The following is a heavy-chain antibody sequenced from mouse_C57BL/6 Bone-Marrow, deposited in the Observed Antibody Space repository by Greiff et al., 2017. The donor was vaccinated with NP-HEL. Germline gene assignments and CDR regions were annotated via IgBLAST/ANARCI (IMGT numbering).Heavy chain of an antibody. CDR1: GFNIKNTY. V-gene: IGHV14-3*01. CDR2: IEPANGNT. D-gene: IGHD2-3*01. Sequence: VQLQQSVAELVRPGASVKLSCTASGFNIKNTYMAGVKQRPEQGLEWIGRIEPANGNTKYAPKFQGKATITADTSSNTAYLQLSSLTSEDTAIYYCADGYYVDYWGQGTTLTVSS. J-gene: IGHJ2*01. CDR3: ADGYYVDY.